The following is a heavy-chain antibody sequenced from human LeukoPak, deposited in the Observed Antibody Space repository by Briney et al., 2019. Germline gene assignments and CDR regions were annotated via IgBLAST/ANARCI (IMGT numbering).Heavy chain of an antibody. Sequence: SVTVSCKASGGTFNNFAICWVRQAPGQGLEWMGGIFPVFGTPTYAQKFQGRVTITADESTRTAHMELSSLRSDDTAVYYCARGPHTSSWYKHAFDIWAQGTMVTVSS. V-gene: IGHV1-69*13. CDR3: ARGPHTSSWYKHAFDI. CDR1: GGTFNNFA. J-gene: IGHJ3*02. D-gene: IGHD6-13*01. CDR2: IFPVFGTP.